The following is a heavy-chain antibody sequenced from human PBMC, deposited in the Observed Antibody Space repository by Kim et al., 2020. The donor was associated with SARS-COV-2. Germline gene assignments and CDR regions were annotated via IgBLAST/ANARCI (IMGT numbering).Heavy chain of an antibody. CDR2: IYYSGST. D-gene: IGHD2-21*01. CDR3: ARFVAAPLNNWFDP. CDR1: GGSISSSSYY. J-gene: IGHJ5*02. V-gene: IGHV4-39*01. Sequence: SETLSLTCTVSGGSISSSSYYWGWIRQPPGKGLEWIGSIYYSGSTYYNPSLKSRVTISVDTSKNQFSMKLSSVTAADTAVYYCARFVAAPLNNWFDPWGQRTLVTVSS.